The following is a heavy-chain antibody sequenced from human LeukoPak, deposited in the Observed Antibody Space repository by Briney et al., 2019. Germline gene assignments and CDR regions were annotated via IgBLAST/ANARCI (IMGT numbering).Heavy chain of an antibody. CDR1: GSSISSSHYY. CDR2: ISSSGST. J-gene: IGHJ3*02. Sequence: PSETLSLTCSVSGSSISSSHYYWNWVRQPAGKGLEWIGRISSSGSTTYSPSLQSRVTMSVGTSNNHFSLRLTSVTAADTALYFCTIFVAADSDAFEIWGQGTMVTVSS. V-gene: IGHV4-61*02. CDR3: TIFVAADSDAFEI. D-gene: IGHD3-3*02.